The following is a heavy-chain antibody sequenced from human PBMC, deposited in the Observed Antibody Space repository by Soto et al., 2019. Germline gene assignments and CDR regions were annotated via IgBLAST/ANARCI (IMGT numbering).Heavy chain of an antibody. CDR1: GYSFTSYW. Sequence: GESLKISCKGSGYSFTSYWIGWVRQMPGKGLEWMGIIYPGDSDTRYSPSFQGQVTISADKSISTAYLQWSSLKASDAAMYYCARGLVPAAMSSGTDGMDVWGQGTTVTVSS. V-gene: IGHV5-51*01. CDR3: ARGLVPAAMSSGTDGMDV. J-gene: IGHJ6*02. D-gene: IGHD2-2*01. CDR2: IYPGDSDT.